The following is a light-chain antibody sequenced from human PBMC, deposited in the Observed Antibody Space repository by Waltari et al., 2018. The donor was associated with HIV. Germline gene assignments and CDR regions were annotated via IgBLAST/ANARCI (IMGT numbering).Light chain of an antibody. CDR2: DAS. J-gene: IGKJ1*01. V-gene: IGKV3-15*01. Sequence: EIVMTQSPATLSVSLGERATLSCRASQSIRINLAWYQQKPGQAPRLLIYDASTRATGSPARFRGSGSGTEFTLTISSLQSEDFAVYYCQQYNNWPPLTFGQGTKVEIK. CDR3: QQYNNWPPLT. CDR1: QSIRIN.